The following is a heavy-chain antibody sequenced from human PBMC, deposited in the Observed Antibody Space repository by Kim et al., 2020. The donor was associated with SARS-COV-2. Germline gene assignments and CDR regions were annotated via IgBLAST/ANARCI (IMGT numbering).Heavy chain of an antibody. D-gene: IGHD6-6*01. CDR3: ARGGGSSSLRWSRACNY. J-gene: IGHJ4*02. V-gene: IGHV4-34*01. CDR1: GGSFSGYY. CDR2: INHSGST. Sequence: SETLSLTCAVYGGSFSGYYWSWIRQPPGKGLEWIGEINHSGSTNYNPSLKSRVTISVDTSKNQFSLKLSSVTAADTAVYYCARGGGSSSLRWSRACNYWGQGTLVTVSS.